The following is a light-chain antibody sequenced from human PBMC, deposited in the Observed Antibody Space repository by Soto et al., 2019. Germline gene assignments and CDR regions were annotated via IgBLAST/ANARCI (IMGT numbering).Light chain of an antibody. Sequence: QAVVTQPPSASGTPGQTVTISCSGGTSKIGSNTINWYQHLPGMAPKLLIYSNNQRPSGVPDRFSGFKSGTSASLAISRLQSEDEADFYCRAWDDTLNGWVFGGGTKLTVL. CDR1: TSKIGSNT. CDR3: RAWDDTLNGWV. CDR2: SNN. V-gene: IGLV1-44*01. J-gene: IGLJ3*02.